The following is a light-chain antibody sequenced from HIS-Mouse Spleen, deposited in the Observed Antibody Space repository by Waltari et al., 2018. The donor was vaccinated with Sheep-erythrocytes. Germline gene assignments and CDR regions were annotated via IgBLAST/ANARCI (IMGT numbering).Light chain of an antibody. J-gene: IGKJ2*01. CDR3: QQLNSYPHT. V-gene: IGKV1-9*01. CDR2: AAS. Sequence: DIQLTQSPSFRSASVADRVTITCRASQGISSYLAWYQQKPGKAPKLLIYAASTLQSGVPSRFSGSGSGTEFTLTISSLQPEDFATYYCQQLNSYPHTFGQGTKLEIK. CDR1: QGISSY.